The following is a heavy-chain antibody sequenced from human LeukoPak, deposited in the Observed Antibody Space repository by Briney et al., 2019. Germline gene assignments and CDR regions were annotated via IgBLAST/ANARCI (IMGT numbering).Heavy chain of an antibody. Sequence: GESLKISCKGSGYSFTSYWIGWVRQMPGKGLEWMGIIYPGDSDTRYSPSFQGQVTISADKSISTAYLQWSSLKASDTAMYYCARQIPVHNSEDAFDIWGQGKMVTVSS. CDR1: GYSFTSYW. J-gene: IGHJ3*02. D-gene: IGHD2/OR15-2a*01. CDR3: ARQIPVHNSEDAFDI. V-gene: IGHV5-51*01. CDR2: IYPGDSDT.